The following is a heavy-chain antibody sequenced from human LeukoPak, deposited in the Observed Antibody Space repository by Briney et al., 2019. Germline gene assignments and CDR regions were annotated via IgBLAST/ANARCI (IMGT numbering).Heavy chain of an antibody. CDR2: IKSKVDGGTT. J-gene: IGHJ4*02. D-gene: IGHD1-26*01. V-gene: IGHV3-15*05. CDR3: TTSGARRFDN. CDR1: GFTFSNTW. Sequence: GGSLRLSCAASGFTFSNTWMNWVRQAPGKGLEWVGLIKSKVDGGTTGYAAPVKGRFAISRDDSKNTLYLQMNSLKTEDTAVYYCTTSGARRFDNWGQGTLVTVSS.